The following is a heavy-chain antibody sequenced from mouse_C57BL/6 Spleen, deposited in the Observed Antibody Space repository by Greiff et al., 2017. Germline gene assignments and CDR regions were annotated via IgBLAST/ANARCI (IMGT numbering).Heavy chain of an antibody. CDR1: GYTFTDYE. J-gene: IGHJ4*01. Sequence: QVQLQQSGAELVRPGASVTLSCKASGYTFTDYEMHWVKQTPVHGLEWIGAIDPETGGTAYNQKFKGKAILTADKSSSTAYMELRSLTSEDSAVYYCTRDDAGAMDYWGQGTSVTVSS. D-gene: IGHD2-12*01. V-gene: IGHV1-15*01. CDR3: TRDDAGAMDY. CDR2: IDPETGGT.